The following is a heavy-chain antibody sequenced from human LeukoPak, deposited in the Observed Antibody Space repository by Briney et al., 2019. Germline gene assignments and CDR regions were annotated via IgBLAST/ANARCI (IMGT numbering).Heavy chain of an antibody. CDR3: ARPLAAAGIDAFDI. J-gene: IGHJ3*02. D-gene: IGHD6-13*01. Sequence: GGSLRLSCAASGFTFSSYWMSWVRQAPGKGLEWVANIKQDGSEKYYVDSVKGRFTISRDNAKNSLYLQMNSLRAEDTAVYYCARPLAAAGIDAFDIWGQGTMVTVSS. V-gene: IGHV3-7*01. CDR2: IKQDGSEK. CDR1: GFTFSSYW.